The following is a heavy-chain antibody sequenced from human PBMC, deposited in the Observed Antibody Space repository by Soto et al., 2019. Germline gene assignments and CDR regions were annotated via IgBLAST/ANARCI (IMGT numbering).Heavy chain of an antibody. CDR1: GGTFSSYA. CDR3: ARDRDVVVPAATAFYYYGMDV. D-gene: IGHD2-2*01. CDR2: LIPIVGTA. J-gene: IGHJ6*02. Sequence: SVKVSCKASGGTFSSYAISWVRQAPGQGLEWMGGLIPIVGTANSAQKFQGRVTITAXXXXSXXXMXLXXLRXEVTAVYYCARDRDVVVPAATAFYYYGMDVWG. V-gene: IGHV1-69*13.